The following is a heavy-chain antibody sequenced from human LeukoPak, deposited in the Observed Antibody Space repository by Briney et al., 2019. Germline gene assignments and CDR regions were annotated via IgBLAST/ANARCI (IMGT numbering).Heavy chain of an antibody. CDR3: AREVYCSGTSCYDQHAFDI. V-gene: IGHV4-31*11. CDR1: GGSFSGYY. CDR2: IYYSGST. D-gene: IGHD2-2*01. Sequence: KTSETLSLTCAVYGGSFSGYYWSWIRQHPGKGLEWIGYIYYSGSTYYNPSLKSRVTISVDTSKNQFSLKLSSVTAADTAVYYCAREVYCSGTSCYDQHAFDIWGQGTMVTVSS. J-gene: IGHJ3*02.